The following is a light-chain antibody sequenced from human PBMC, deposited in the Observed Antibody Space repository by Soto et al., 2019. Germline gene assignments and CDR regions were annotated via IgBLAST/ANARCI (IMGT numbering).Light chain of an antibody. V-gene: IGKV3-20*01. CDR1: QSISSSY. CDR2: GAS. J-gene: IGKJ2*01. CDR3: QHYGSSSYT. Sequence: EMVLTQSPGTLSLSPGQRATLSCRASQSISSSYLAWYQQTPGQAPRLLIYGASSRATGIPDRFSGSGSGTDFTLTISRLEPEDFAVYYCQHYGSSSYTFGQGTKVDIK.